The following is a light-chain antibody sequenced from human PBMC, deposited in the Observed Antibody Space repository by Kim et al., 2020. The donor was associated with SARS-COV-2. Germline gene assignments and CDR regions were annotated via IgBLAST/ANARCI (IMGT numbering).Light chain of an antibody. CDR2: TAS. V-gene: IGKV1-17*03. CDR1: QGIGNS. Sequence: DIQMTQSPSAMSASVGDRVTITCRASQGIGNSLAWFQQKPGMVPKRLFYTASSLRSGVPSRFSGDGSGTEFTLTISSLQPEDVATYYCLQHNSYPLTFGGGTKVDIK. CDR3: LQHNSYPLT. J-gene: IGKJ4*01.